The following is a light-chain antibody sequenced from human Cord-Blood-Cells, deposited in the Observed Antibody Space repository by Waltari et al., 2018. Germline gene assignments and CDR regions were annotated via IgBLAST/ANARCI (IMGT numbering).Light chain of an antibody. CDR2: GAS. CDR1: QSGRSSY. V-gene: IGKV3-20*01. J-gene: IGKJ1*01. Sequence: IVLTQSPSTLSLSPGERASLSSRPRQSGRSSYLAWYQQKPGHAPRLLIYGASSRATGIPARFSGSGSGTDFTLTISRLEPEDFAVYYCQQDNSSPWTFGQGTKVEIK. CDR3: QQDNSSPWT.